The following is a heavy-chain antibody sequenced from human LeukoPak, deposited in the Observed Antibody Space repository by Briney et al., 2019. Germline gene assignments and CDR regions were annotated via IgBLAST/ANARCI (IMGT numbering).Heavy chain of an antibody. CDR3: ARDTVFGGKGDY. CDR1: GFIVSSNH. Sequence: GGSLRLSCVVSGFIVSSNHISWVRQTPGKGLEWVSYISSSGSTIYYADSVKGRFTISRDNAKNSLYLQMNSLRAEDTAVYYCARDTVFGGKGDYWGQGTLVTVSS. D-gene: IGHD4-23*01. V-gene: IGHV3-48*03. CDR2: ISSSGSTI. J-gene: IGHJ4*02.